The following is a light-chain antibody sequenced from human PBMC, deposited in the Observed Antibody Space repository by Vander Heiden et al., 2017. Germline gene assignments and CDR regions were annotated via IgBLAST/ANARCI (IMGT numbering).Light chain of an antibody. Sequence: DIQMTQSPSSLSASVGDRVTITCRASQSISSYLNWYQQKPGKAPKLLIYAASSLQSGVPSRFSGSGSGTDFTLTISSLQPEDFATYYCQQSDSTPPSTFGQGTKLXIK. V-gene: IGKV1-39*01. CDR2: AAS. CDR1: QSISSY. J-gene: IGKJ2*01. CDR3: QQSDSTPPST.